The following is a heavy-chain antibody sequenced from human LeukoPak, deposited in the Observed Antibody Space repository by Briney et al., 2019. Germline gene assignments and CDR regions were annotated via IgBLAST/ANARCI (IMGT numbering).Heavy chain of an antibody. CDR3: ARANSGSYFSDAFDI. Sequence: ASVKVSCKASGGTFSSYAISWVRQAPGQGLEWMGWINTNTGTPTYAQGFTGRFVFSLDTSVSTAYLQISSLKAEDTAVYYCARANSGSYFSDAFDIWGQGTMVTVSS. CDR2: INTNTGTP. J-gene: IGHJ3*02. V-gene: IGHV7-4-1*02. CDR1: GGTFSSYA. D-gene: IGHD3-10*01.